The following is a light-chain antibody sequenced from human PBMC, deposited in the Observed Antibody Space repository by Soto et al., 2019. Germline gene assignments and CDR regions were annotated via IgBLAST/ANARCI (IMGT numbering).Light chain of an antibody. CDR2: DVT. Sequence: QSVLTQPASLSGSPGQSITISCTGTSSDVGDYDSVSWYQQRPGKAPQLMISDVTNRPSGISNRFSGSKSGNTASLTISGLQTEDEADYYCSSYTATSTQVFGTGTKVTVL. CDR1: SSDVGDYDS. CDR3: SSYTATSTQV. J-gene: IGLJ1*01. V-gene: IGLV2-14*01.